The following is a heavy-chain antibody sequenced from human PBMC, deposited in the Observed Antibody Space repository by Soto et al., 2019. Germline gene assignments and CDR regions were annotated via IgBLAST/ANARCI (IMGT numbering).Heavy chain of an antibody. CDR3: ARVMSSSVSNNWFDP. CDR1: GSSISSGGYS. Sequence: TLSLTCAVSGSSISSGGYSWSWIRQPPGKGLQWIGYIYHSGSTYYNPSLKSRVTISVDRSKNQFSLKLSSVTAADTAVYYCARVMSSSVSNNWFDPWGQGTLVTVSS. J-gene: IGHJ5*02. D-gene: IGHD6-6*01. CDR2: IYHSGST. V-gene: IGHV4-30-2*01.